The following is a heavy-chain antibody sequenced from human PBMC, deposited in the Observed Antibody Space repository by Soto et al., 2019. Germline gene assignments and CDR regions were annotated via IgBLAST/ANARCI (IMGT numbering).Heavy chain of an antibody. CDR3: SMYYSSGYYAFDI. D-gene: IGHD3-22*01. Sequence: EVQLLESGGGLVQPGGSLRLSCAPSGFTFTTYAMSWVRQAPGKGLEWVSSISSGGDTYYSDSVKGRFTISRDSSKNTLYLQMNNLRAEDTATYYCSMYYSSGYYAFDIWGRGTMVTVSS. J-gene: IGHJ3*02. V-gene: IGHV3-23*01. CDR2: ISSGGDT. CDR1: GFTFTTYA.